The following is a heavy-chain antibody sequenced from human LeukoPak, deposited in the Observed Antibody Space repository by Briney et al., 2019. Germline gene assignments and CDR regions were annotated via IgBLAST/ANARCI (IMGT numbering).Heavy chain of an antibody. CDR1: GFTFSSYG. CDR3: AKDQDYYGSGSLDH. Sequence: GGSLRLSCAASGFTFSSYGVHWVRQAPGKGLEWVAVISYDGSNKYYADSVKGRFTISRDNSKNTLYLQMNSLRAEDTAVYYCAKDQDYYGSGSLDHWGQGTLVTVSS. V-gene: IGHV3-30*18. D-gene: IGHD3-10*01. CDR2: ISYDGSNK. J-gene: IGHJ4*02.